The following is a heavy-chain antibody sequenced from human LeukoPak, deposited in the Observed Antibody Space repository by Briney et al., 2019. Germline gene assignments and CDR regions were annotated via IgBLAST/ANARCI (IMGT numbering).Heavy chain of an antibody. Sequence: GGSLRLFCAASGLTFSSYSMNWVRQAPGKGLEWVSSISSSSSYIYYADSVKGRFTISRDNAKNSLYLQMNSLRAEDTALYYCARDRLGPSFSVSHFDLWGQGTLVTVSS. CDR2: ISSSSSYI. D-gene: IGHD3-3*02. CDR1: GLTFSSYS. J-gene: IGHJ4*02. CDR3: ARDRLGPSFSVSHFDL. V-gene: IGHV3-21*04.